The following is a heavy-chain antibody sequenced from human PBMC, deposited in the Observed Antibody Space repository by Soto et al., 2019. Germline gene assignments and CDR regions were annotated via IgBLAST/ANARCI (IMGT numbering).Heavy chain of an antibody. CDR1: GFTFSSYW. J-gene: IGHJ4*02. V-gene: IGHV3-74*01. CDR2: INSDGSST. D-gene: IGHD2-15*01. Sequence: EVQLVESGGGLVQPGESLRLSCAASGFTFSSYWMHWVRQAPGKGLVWVSRINSDGSSTSYAGSVKGRLTISRDKAKNTLYLQMNRLRAEDTAVYYCVRTSLVVAAATREDYWGQGTLVTVSS. CDR3: VRTSLVVAAATREDY.